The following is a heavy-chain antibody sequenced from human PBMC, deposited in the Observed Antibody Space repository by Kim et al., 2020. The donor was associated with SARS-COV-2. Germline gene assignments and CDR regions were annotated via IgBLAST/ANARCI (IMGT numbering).Heavy chain of an antibody. J-gene: IGHJ4*02. Sequence: SETLSLTCTVSGASMISYYWNWIRQSPGKGLEWIGYIHYSGRTNYSPSLDTRVTMSMDTSKNQFSLKLTSMTAADTALYYCERDVANWGFDYWGQGLLVTVSS. CDR3: ERDVANWGFDY. CDR2: IHYSGRT. CDR1: GASMISYY. V-gene: IGHV4-59*01. D-gene: IGHD7-27*01.